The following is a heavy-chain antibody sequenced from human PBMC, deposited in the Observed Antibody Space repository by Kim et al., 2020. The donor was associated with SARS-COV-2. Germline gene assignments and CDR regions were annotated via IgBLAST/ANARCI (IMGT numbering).Heavy chain of an antibody. D-gene: IGHD1-1*01. CDR2: ISSSSSYI. CDR3: ARDGDWNRIHDY. J-gene: IGHJ4*02. V-gene: IGHV3-21*01. Sequence: GGSLRLSCAASGFTFSSYSMNWVRQAPGKGLEWVSSISSSSSYIYYADSVKGRFTISRDNAKNSLYLQMNSLRAEDTAVYYCARDGDWNRIHDYWGQGTLVTVSS. CDR1: GFTFSSYS.